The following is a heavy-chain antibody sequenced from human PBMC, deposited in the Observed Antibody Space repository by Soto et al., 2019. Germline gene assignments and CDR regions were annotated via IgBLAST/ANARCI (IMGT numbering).Heavy chain of an antibody. V-gene: IGHV3-21*01. CDR2: ISSSSSYI. CDR1: GFTFSSYS. Sequence: WGSLRLSCAASGFTFSSYSMNWVRQAPGKGLEWVSSISSSSSYIYYADSVKGRFTISRDNAKNSLYLQMNSLRAEDTAVYYCAREIDFWSGYKPAKFDYWGQGTLVTVSS. CDR3: AREIDFWSGYKPAKFDY. J-gene: IGHJ4*02. D-gene: IGHD3-3*01.